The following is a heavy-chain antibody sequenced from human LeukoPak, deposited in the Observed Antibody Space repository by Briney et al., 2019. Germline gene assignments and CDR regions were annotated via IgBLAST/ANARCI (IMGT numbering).Heavy chain of an antibody. CDR1: GFTFSSYA. CDR3: ARPRFSSFDY. D-gene: IGHD3-3*02. J-gene: IGHJ4*02. CDR2: ISYDGSNK. Sequence: PGGSLRLSCAASGFTFSSYAMHWVRQAPGKGLEWVAVISYDGSNKYYADSVKGRFTISRDNSKNTLYLQTNSLRAEDTAVYYCARPRFSSFDYWGQGTLVTVSS. V-gene: IGHV3-30-3*01.